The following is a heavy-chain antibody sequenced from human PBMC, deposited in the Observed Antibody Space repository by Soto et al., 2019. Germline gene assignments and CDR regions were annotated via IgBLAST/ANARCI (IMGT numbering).Heavy chain of an antibody. CDR2: IIPVFRST. CDR1: GGTFSDYA. Sequence: QVQLVQSGAEVKKPGSSVKVSRKTSGGTFSDYALSWVRQAPGQGLEWMGGIIPVFRSTTYAQKFQGRVTITADESTSTAYMELSSLKSEDTAIYYCARALYTTAGTVDYFYGMGVWGQGTTVTVSS. J-gene: IGHJ6*02. D-gene: IGHD6-13*01. V-gene: IGHV1-69*01. CDR3: ARALYTTAGTVDYFYGMGV.